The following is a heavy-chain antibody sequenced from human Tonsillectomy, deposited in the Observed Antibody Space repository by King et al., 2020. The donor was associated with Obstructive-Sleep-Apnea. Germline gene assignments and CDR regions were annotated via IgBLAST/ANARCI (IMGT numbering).Heavy chain of an antibody. V-gene: IGHV3-30-3*01. J-gene: IGHJ6*02. CDR2: ISYDGSNK. CDR1: GFTFSSYA. D-gene: IGHD3-22*01. CDR3: ASTLHYYDSSGPFDHYYYYGMDV. Sequence: VQLVESGGGVVQPGRSLRLSCAASGFTFSSYAMHWVRQAPGKGLEWVAVISYDGSNKYYADSVKGRFTISRDNSKNTLYLQMNSLRAEDTAVYYCASTLHYYDSSGPFDHYYYYGMDVWGQGTTVTVSS.